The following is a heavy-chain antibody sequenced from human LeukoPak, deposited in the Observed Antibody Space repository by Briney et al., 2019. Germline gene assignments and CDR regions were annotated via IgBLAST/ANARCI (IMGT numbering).Heavy chain of an antibody. V-gene: IGHV4-39*07. CDR2: INHSGST. Sequence: SETLSLTCTVSGVSISSSSYYWGWIRQPPGKGLEWIGEINHSGSTNYNPSLKSRVTISVDTSKNQFSLKLSSVTAADTAVYYCARRTYYYDSSGYRPRYYYYMDVWGKGTTVTVSS. D-gene: IGHD3-22*01. CDR3: ARRTYYYDSSGYRPRYYYYMDV. J-gene: IGHJ6*03. CDR1: GVSISSSSYY.